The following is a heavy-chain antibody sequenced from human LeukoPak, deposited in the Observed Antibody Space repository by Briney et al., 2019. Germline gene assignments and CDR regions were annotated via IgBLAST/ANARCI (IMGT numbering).Heavy chain of an antibody. CDR2: ISYDGSNK. Sequence: GGSLRLSCAASGFTFSSYGMHWVRQAPGKGLEWVAVISYDGSNKYYADSVKGRFTISRDNSRNTLYLQMNSLRVEDTAVYYCAKVVYDSSGYPARYFDLWGRGTLVTVSS. V-gene: IGHV3-30*18. J-gene: IGHJ2*01. CDR3: AKVVYDSSGYPARYFDL. CDR1: GFTFSSYG. D-gene: IGHD3-22*01.